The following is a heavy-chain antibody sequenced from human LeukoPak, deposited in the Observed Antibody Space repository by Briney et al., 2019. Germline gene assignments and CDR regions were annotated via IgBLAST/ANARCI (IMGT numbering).Heavy chain of an antibody. CDR1: GFTFSTYS. V-gene: IGHV3-48*02. CDR3: ARDQSDYYGSGSYSEGSY. J-gene: IGHJ4*02. Sequence: GGSLRLSCAASGFTFSTYSMKWVRQAPGKGLEWVSYISSSSGTIYYADSVKGRFTIARDNAKNSLYLQMNGLRDEDTAVYYCARDQSDYYGSGSYSEGSYWGQGTLVTVSS. CDR2: ISSSSGTI. D-gene: IGHD3-10*01.